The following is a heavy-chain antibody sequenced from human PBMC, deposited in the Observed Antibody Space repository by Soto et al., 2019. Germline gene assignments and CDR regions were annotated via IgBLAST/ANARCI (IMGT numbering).Heavy chain of an antibody. J-gene: IGHJ6*02. D-gene: IGHD4-17*01. Sequence: HPGGSLRLSCAASGFTFSSYWMHWVRQAPGKGLVWVSRINSDGSSTSYADSVKGRFTISRDNAKNTLYLQMNSLRAEDTAVYYCAREPTYGLRANKYGMDVWGQGTTVTVSS. V-gene: IGHV3-74*01. CDR2: INSDGSST. CDR1: GFTFSSYW. CDR3: AREPTYGLRANKYGMDV.